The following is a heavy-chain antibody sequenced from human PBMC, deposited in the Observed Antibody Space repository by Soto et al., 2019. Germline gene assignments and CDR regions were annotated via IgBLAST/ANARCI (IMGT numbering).Heavy chain of an antibody. CDR3: ARGVVSTGFFDY. CDR2: SRDKVHSHTT. J-gene: IGHJ4*02. D-gene: IGHD5-12*01. CDR1: GFTFSDHY. V-gene: IGHV3-72*01. Sequence: EVHLAESGGGLVQPGGSLRLSCAASGFTFSDHYIDLLRQAPGKGLEWVGRSRDKVHSHTTEYAASVKGRFTISRGDSENSLYLQMNSLNSEDTVVYYCARGVVSTGFFDYWGQGTLVIVSS.